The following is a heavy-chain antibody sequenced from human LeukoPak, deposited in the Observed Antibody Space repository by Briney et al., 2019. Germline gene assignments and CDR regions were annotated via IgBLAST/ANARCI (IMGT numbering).Heavy chain of an antibody. V-gene: IGHV3-23*01. J-gene: IGHJ4*02. Sequence: GGSLRLSCAASGFTFSTYAMSWVRQAPGKGLEWVSAISVSAGSTYYADSVKGRFTISRDNSKNSLYLQMNSLRAEDTAVYYCAKESSGGWYFDYWGQGTLVTVSS. CDR3: AKESSGGWYFDY. CDR2: ISVSAGST. D-gene: IGHD6-19*01. CDR1: GFTFSTYA.